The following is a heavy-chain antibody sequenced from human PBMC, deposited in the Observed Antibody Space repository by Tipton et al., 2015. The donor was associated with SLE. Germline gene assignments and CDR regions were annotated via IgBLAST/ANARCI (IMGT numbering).Heavy chain of an antibody. CDR2: ISYSGNT. CDR3: AREGDDVGPDY. Sequence: TLSLTCTVSGGSISSSNYYWGWIRQPPGKGLEWIGSISYSGNTLYNPSLKSRVTISVDTSKNQFSLKLTSVTAAVTAVYYCAREGDDVGPDYWGRGTLVTVSS. CDR1: GGSISSSNYY. J-gene: IGHJ4*02. D-gene: IGHD3-16*01. V-gene: IGHV4-39*02.